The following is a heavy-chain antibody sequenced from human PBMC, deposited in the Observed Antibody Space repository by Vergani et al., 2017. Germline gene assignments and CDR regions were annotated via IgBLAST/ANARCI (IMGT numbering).Heavy chain of an antibody. Sequence: QVQLVESGGGLVKPGGSLRLSCVASGLRLSDYYMNWIRQAPGKGLEWVAYISSSRLDVAYADFVRGRFTVSRNNAKNTLNLQMNNLGVEDTAVYYCVRLPRGPWNFDLWGRGTLITVSS. CDR3: VRLPRGPWNFDL. V-gene: IGHV3-11*04. CDR1: GLRLSDYY. J-gene: IGHJ2*01. CDR2: ISSSRLDV.